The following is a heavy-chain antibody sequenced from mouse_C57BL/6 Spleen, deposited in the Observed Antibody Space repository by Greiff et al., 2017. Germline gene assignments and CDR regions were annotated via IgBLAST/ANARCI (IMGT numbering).Heavy chain of an antibody. CDR1: GYAFSSSW. D-gene: IGHD2-4*01. CDR3: SGGYDYVWFAY. J-gene: IGHJ3*01. Sequence: QVQLQQSGPELVKPGASVKISCKASGYAFSSSWMNWVKQRPGQGLEWIGRIYPGDGDTNYNGKFKGKATLTADKSSSTAYMQLSSLTSEDSAVYFCSGGYDYVWFAYWGQGTLVTVSA. V-gene: IGHV1-82*01. CDR2: IYPGDGDT.